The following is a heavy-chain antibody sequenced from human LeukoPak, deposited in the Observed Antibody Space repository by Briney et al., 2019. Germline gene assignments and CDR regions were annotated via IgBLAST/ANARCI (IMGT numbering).Heavy chain of an antibody. CDR1: GFTFSSYA. J-gene: IGHJ4*02. Sequence: GGSLRLSCAASGFTFSSYAMSWVRQAPGKGLEWVSGISGSGGSTYYADSVKGRFTISTDNSKNTLYLQMNSLRAEDTAVYYCARLRRTSDSSGYYYYYDYWGQGTLVTVSS. CDR2: ISGSGGST. CDR3: ARLRRTSDSSGYYYYYDY. V-gene: IGHV3-23*01. D-gene: IGHD3-22*01.